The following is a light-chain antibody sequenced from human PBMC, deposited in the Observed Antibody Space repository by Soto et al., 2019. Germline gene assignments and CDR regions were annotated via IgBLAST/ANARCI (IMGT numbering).Light chain of an antibody. V-gene: IGLV1-47*01. CDR3: STWDDSLPGIVV. Sequence: QSVLTQPPSASGTPGQTVTISCSGSNSNIGSNYVCWYQQLPGTAPKLLIYRNNHPPSGVPDRFSGSKSGTSGSLAISGVRSEDEADYYCSTWDDSLPGIVVFGGGTKLTVL. J-gene: IGLJ2*01. CDR1: NSNIGSNY. CDR2: RNN.